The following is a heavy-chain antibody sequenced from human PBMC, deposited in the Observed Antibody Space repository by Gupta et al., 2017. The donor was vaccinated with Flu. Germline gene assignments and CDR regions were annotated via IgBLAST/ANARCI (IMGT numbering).Heavy chain of an antibody. J-gene: IGHJ4*02. Sequence: QVHLVESGGGVVQPGRSLRLSCAASGFTFSSNGMHWVRQAPGTGLDWVALINHDGSNKQYADSGTGRFTISRENSKNTLYQQRNTLRAEERVVDYCAKGPGEGGAGSYYYFDYWGQGTLVTVSS. V-gene: IGHV3-33*06. CDR1: GFTFSSNG. CDR3: AKGPGEGGAGSYYYFDY. D-gene: IGHD3-10*01. CDR2: INHDGSNK.